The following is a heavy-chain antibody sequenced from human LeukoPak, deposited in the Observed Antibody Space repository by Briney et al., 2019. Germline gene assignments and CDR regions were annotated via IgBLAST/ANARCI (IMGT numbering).Heavy chain of an antibody. CDR2: IYYSGST. CDR1: GGSISSYY. Sequence: PSETLSLTCAVPGGSISSYYWSWIRQPPGKGLEWIGYIYYSGSTHYNPSLKSRVTISVDTSKNQFSLKLSSVTAADTAVYYCARQLWLRWFDPWGQGTLVTVSS. CDR3: ARQLWLRWFDP. J-gene: IGHJ5*02. D-gene: IGHD5-18*01. V-gene: IGHV4-59*08.